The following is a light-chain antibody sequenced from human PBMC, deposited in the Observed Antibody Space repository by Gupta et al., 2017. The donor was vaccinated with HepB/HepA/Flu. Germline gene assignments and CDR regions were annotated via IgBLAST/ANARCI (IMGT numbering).Light chain of an antibody. V-gene: IGKV1-16*02. J-gene: IGKJ5*01. CDR3: QQYKSYPIT. CDR2: DAS. Sequence: DIPMTPSPSSLSASVGDRVTITCRASQDINNYLAWFQQKPGKAPKSLIYDASSLQSGVPSKFSGSGSGTDFTLTISSLQPEDFATYYCQQYKSYPITFGQGTRLEIK. CDR1: QDINNY.